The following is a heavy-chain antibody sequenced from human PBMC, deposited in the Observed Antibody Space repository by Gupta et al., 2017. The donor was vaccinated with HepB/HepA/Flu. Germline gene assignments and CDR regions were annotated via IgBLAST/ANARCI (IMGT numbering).Heavy chain of an antibody. CDR3: ARWNPRSANYYFDY. V-gene: IGHV4-4*07. CDR1: GDSISSYY. CDR2: IFSTGVIT. J-gene: IGHJ4*02. Sequence: QVQLHESGPGLVKPSETLSLTCTVSGDSISSYYWSWIRQPAGKGLEWIGHIFSTGVITKYRPSLESRVSMSVDTSENQFSLKLKFVTAADTAVYYCARWNPRSANYYFDYWGQGILVTVSS. D-gene: IGHD1-1*01.